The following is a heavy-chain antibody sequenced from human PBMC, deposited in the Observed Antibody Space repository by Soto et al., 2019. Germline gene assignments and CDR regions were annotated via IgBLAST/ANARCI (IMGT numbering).Heavy chain of an antibody. D-gene: IGHD6-19*01. CDR2: ISGSGGNI. CDR3: AKPASGWYPKLMNGMDV. CDR1: GFTFSSYA. J-gene: IGHJ6*02. V-gene: IGHV3-23*01. Sequence: DVQLLESGGGLVQPGGSLRLSCVVSGFTFSSYAMSWVRQAPGKGLEWVSSISGSGGNIYYADSVKGRFTISRDTSKNRLHLQMNSLRAEDTAVYYCAKPASGWYPKLMNGMDVWGQGTTVTVSS.